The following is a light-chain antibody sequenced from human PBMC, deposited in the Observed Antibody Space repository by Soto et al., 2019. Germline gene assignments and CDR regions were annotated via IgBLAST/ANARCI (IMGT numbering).Light chain of an antibody. Sequence: QMTQSPSSLSASVRDRVTITCQTNHNIKNYINWYQQKPGKAPKLLIYAASSLQSGVPSRFSGSGSGTDFTLTISSLQPEDFATYYCLQTYRTPRTFGQGTKVEIK. CDR1: HNIKNY. CDR2: AAS. V-gene: IGKV1-39*01. CDR3: LQTYRTPRT. J-gene: IGKJ1*01.